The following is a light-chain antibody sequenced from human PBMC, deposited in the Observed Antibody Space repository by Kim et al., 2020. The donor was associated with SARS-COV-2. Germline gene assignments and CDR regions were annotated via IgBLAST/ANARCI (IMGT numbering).Light chain of an antibody. CDR1: QSVSNTY. CDR3: QQYGSSLWT. J-gene: IGKJ1*01. Sequence: EIVLTQSPGTLSLSPGERATLSCRASQSVSNTYVAWYQQKPGQAPRLLIYGASSRATGIPDRFSGSGCGTDFTLTISRLEPEDFAVYYCQQYGSSLWTFGQGTKVDIK. V-gene: IGKV3-20*01. CDR2: GAS.